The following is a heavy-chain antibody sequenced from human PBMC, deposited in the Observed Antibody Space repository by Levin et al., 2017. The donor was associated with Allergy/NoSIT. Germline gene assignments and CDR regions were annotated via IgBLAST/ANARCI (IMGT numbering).Heavy chain of an antibody. J-gene: IGHJ4*02. CDR1: GYTFTGYY. CDR2: VNPNTGGT. CDR3: ARELGFCGGDCDSGYPHFDY. D-gene: IGHD2-21*02. V-gene: IGHV1-2*02. Sequence: ASVKVSCKASGYTFTGYYIHWVRQAPGQRLEWVGWVNPNTGGTYYAQKFQGRVTMNRDTSISTAYMDLTGLTSDDTAVYYCARELGFCGGDCDSGYPHFDYWGQGTLVTVSS.